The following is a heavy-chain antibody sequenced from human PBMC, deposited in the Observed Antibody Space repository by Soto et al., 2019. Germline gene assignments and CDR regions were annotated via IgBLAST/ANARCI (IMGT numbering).Heavy chain of an antibody. Sequence: ASVKVSCKASGYTFTSYGISWVRQAPGQGLEWMGWISAYNGNTNYAQKLQGRVTMTTDTSTSTAYMELRSLRSDDTAVYYCARAFCTNGVCYLWRGSGYMDVWGKGTTVTVSS. D-gene: IGHD2-8*01. V-gene: IGHV1-18*01. CDR2: ISAYNGNT. CDR1: GYTFTSYG. CDR3: ARAFCTNGVCYLWRGSGYMDV. J-gene: IGHJ6*03.